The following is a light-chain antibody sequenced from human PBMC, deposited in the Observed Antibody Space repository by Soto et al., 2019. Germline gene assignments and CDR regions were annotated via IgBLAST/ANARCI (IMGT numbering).Light chain of an antibody. Sequence: DIQITQSPSTLSGYNGDRVTITCRASQTISSWLAWYQQKPVKAPKLLIYKASTLKSGVPSRFSGSGSGKEFTLTISSLQPDAFATYYCQYDNSYSEAFGQGTKVDVK. CDR1: QTISSW. CDR2: KAS. V-gene: IGKV1-5*03. J-gene: IGKJ1*01. CDR3: QYDNSYSEA.